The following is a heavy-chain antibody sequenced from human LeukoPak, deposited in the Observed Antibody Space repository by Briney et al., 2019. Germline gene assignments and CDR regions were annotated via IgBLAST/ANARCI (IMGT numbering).Heavy chain of an antibody. CDR2: IYYSGST. V-gene: IGHV4-39*01. D-gene: IGHD3-22*01. J-gene: IGHJ4*02. Sequence: PSETLSLTRTVSGGSISSSSYYWGWIRQPPGKGLEWIGSIYYSGSTYYNPSLKSRVTISVDTSKNQFSLKLSSVTAADTAVYYRAGHSTYDSSGYYYRGRADFDYWGQGTLVTVSS. CDR1: GGSISSSSYY. CDR3: AGHSTYDSSGYYYRGRADFDY.